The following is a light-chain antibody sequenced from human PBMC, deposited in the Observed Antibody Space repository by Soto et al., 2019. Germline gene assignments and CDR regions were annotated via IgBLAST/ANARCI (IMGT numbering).Light chain of an antibody. J-gene: IGKJ4*01. CDR1: QSVSSW. CDR3: QQYDSYPLT. CDR2: KAS. Sequence: DIPMTQSPSTLSASVGDRVTITCRASQSVSSWLAWYQQMPGNAPNLLIYKASSLESGVPSRFSGSGSGTEFTLTVSSLQPDDFATYYCQQYDSYPLTFGGGTKVEIK. V-gene: IGKV1-5*03.